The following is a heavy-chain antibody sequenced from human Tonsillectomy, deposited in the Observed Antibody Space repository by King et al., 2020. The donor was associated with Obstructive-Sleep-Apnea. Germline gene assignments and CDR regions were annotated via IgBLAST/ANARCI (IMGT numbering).Heavy chain of an antibody. CDR1: GFTFSDYY. V-gene: IGHV3-11*01. D-gene: IGHD6-13*01. CDR3: TRQLGYYYYGMDV. CDR2: ISSSGSTI. J-gene: IGHJ6*02. Sequence: VQLVESGGGLVKPGGSLRLSCAASGFTFSDYYMSWIRQAPGKGLEWVSYISSSGSTIYYPDSVKGRFTISRANAKNSLYLQMNSLRAEDTAGYYCTRQLGYYYYGMDVWGQGTTVTVSS.